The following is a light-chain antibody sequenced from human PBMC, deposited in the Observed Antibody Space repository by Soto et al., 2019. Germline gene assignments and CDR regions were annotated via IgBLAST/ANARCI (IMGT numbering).Light chain of an antibody. CDR1: SSDVGGYNY. Sequence: QSVLTQPASLSGSPGQSITISCTGTSSDVGGYNYVSWYQQYPGRAPKLIIFDVTNRPSGVSPRFSGSKSGNTASLTISGLQAADEADYYCNSYTGTSARYAFGTGTKVTVL. V-gene: IGLV2-14*03. CDR2: DVT. CDR3: NSYTGTSARYA. J-gene: IGLJ1*01.